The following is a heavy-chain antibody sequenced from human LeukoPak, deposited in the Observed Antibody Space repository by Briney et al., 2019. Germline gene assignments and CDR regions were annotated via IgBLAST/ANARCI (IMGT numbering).Heavy chain of an antibody. CDR2: ISGSGGST. CDR3: ANSRTGYSTFDY. CDR1: GFTFSSYA. V-gene: IGHV3-23*01. J-gene: IGHJ4*02. D-gene: IGHD3/OR15-3a*01. Sequence: GGSLRLSCAASGFTFSSYAMSWVRQAPGKGLGWVSAISGSGGSTYYADSVKGRFTISRDNSKNTLYLQMNSLRAEDTAVYYCANSRTGYSTFDYWGQGTLVTVSS.